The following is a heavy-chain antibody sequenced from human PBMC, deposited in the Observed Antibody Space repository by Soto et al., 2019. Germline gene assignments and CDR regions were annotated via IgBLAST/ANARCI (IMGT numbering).Heavy chain of an antibody. CDR2: ISGSGGST. V-gene: IGHV3-23*01. CDR3: AKDDVLTVPYYYYGMDV. J-gene: IGHJ6*02. CDR1: GFTFSSYA. Sequence: PGGSLRLSCAASGFTFSSYAMNWVRQAPGKGLEWVSAISGSGGSTYYADSVKGRFTISRDNSKNTLYLQMNSLRAEDTAVYYCAKDDVLTVPYYYYGMDVWGQWTTLTVSS. D-gene: IGHD3-9*01.